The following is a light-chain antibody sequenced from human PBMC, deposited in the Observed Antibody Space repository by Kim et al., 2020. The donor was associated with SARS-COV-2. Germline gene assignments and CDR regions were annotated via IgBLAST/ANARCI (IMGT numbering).Light chain of an antibody. Sequence: APGKTARIICGGNNIGSKSVHWYQQKRGQAPVLVIYYDSDRPSGIPERFSGSNSGNTATLTISRVEAGDEADYYCQVWDSSSDHPVFGGGTQLTVL. CDR3: QVWDSSSDHPV. CDR1: NIGSKS. CDR2: YDS. J-gene: IGLJ3*02. V-gene: IGLV3-21*04.